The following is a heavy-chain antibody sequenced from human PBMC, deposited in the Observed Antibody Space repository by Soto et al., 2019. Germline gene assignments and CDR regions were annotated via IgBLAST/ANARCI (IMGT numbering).Heavy chain of an antibody. V-gene: IGHV4-59*01. D-gene: IGHD6-13*01. Sequence: QVQLQESGPGLVKPSETLSLTCTVSGGSISSYYWCWIRQPPGKGLEWIGYIYYSGSTTYNPSLKSRVTLSIDTSKNQFSLKLSSVTAADTAVYYCARFIGGSSGYTTRVDYWGQGTLVTVSS. CDR2: IYYSGST. CDR3: ARFIGGSSGYTTRVDY. J-gene: IGHJ4*02. CDR1: GGSISSYY.